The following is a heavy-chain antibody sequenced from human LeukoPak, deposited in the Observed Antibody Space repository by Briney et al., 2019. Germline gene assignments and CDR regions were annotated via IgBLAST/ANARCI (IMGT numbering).Heavy chain of an antibody. J-gene: IGHJ4*02. D-gene: IGHD3-16*01. Sequence: PSETLSLTCAVYGGSFSGYYWSWVRQAPGKGLEWVSVISGSGGKTDYADSVKGRFTISRDNSKNTMYLQMNSLRVEDTAEYYCAKDLGYDYVWGEGNLYDYWGQGILVTVSS. CDR1: GGSFSGYY. CDR3: AKDLGYDYVWGEGNLYDY. V-gene: IGHV3-23*01. CDR2: ISGSGGKT.